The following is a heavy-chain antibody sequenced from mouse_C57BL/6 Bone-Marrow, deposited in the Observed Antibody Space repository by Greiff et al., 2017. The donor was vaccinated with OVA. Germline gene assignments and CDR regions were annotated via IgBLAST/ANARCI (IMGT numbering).Heavy chain of an antibody. CDR1: GYTFTSYW. CDR3: AREGNGSSYDYYAMDY. V-gene: IGHV1-62-3*01. Sequence: QVQLQQPGAELVKPGASVKLSCKASGYTFTSYWMHWVKQRPGRGLEWIGRINPNSGGTKYNEKFKSKATLTVDKPSSTAYMQLSSLTSEDSAVYYCAREGNGSSYDYYAMDYWGQGTSVTVSS. D-gene: IGHD1-1*01. CDR2: INPNSGGT. J-gene: IGHJ4*01.